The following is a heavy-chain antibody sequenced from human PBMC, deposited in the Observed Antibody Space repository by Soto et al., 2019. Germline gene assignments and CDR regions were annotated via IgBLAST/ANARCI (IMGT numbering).Heavy chain of an antibody. CDR3: ARIGNWNYYFDY. V-gene: IGHV2-70*04. D-gene: IGHD1-7*01. Sequence: ESGPTLVNPTQTLTLTCTFSGLSLSTSGMRVSWIRQPPGKALEWLARIDWDDDKFYSTSLKTRLTISKDTSKNQVVLTMTNMDPVDTATYYCARIGNWNYYFDYWGQGTLVTVSS. J-gene: IGHJ4*02. CDR1: GLSLSTSGMR. CDR2: IDWDDDK.